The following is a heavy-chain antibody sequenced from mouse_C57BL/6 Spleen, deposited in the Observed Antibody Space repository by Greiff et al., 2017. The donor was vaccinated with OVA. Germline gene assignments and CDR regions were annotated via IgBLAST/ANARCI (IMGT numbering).Heavy chain of an antibody. J-gene: IGHJ2*01. V-gene: IGHV1-19*01. D-gene: IGHD1-1*01. CDR2: INPYNGGT. CDR1: GYTFTDYY. Sequence: EVQLQQSGPVLVKPGASVKMSCKASGYTFTDYYMNWVKQSHGKSLEWIGVINPYNGGTSYNQKFKGKATLTVDKSSSTAYMELNSLTSEDSAVYYCARFRSDGSSYFDYWGQGTTLTVSA. CDR3: ARFRSDGSSYFDY.